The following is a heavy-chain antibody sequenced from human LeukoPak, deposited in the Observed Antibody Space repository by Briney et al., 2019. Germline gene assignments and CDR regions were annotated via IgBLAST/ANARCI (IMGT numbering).Heavy chain of an antibody. CDR1: GFTFSSYA. Sequence: GESLRLSCAASGFTFSSYAIHWVRQAPGKGLEYVSAISGGGGSTHYVDAVKGRFTISRDKSKNTVYLQMGSLTAEDTAVYYCARSRDFDYWGQGTLVTVSS. J-gene: IGHJ4*02. CDR3: ARSRDFDY. V-gene: IGHV3-64*02. CDR2: ISGGGGST.